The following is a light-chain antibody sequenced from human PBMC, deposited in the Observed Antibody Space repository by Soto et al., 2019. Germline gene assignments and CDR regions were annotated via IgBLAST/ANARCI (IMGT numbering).Light chain of an antibody. CDR3: QSYDSSLRGSV. CDR2: GNN. J-gene: IGLJ1*01. V-gene: IGLV1-40*01. CDR1: SSKIGAGYD. Sequence: QSVPKHPPPGSGGLGQRVTFSFTRSSSKIGAGYDVHWYQQFPGPAPKPLIYGNNNRPSGVPDRFSGSKSGTSASLAITGLQSDDEADFYCQSYDSSLRGSVFGTGTKVTVL.